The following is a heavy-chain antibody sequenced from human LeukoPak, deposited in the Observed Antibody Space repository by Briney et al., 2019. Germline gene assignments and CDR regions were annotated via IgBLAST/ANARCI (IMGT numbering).Heavy chain of an antibody. V-gene: IGHV3-74*01. J-gene: IGHJ4*02. CDR1: GFTFSKYW. Sequence: GGSLRLSCAASGFTFSKYWMLWVRQAPGKGLESVSRINTDGTVTTYADAVKGRFTVSRDNADNTMFLQMNSVRDEDTAVYYCATKQWLAPPPDSWGQGTPVTVSS. CDR3: ATKQWLAPPPDS. CDR2: INTDGTVT. D-gene: IGHD6-19*01.